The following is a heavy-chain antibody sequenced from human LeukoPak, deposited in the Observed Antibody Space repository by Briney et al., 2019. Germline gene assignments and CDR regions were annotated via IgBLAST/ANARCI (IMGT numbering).Heavy chain of an antibody. D-gene: IGHD2-21*02. Sequence: PGGSLRLSCAASGFTFSSYSMNWVRQAPGKGLEWVSSISSSSSYIYYADSVKGRFTISRDNAKNSLYLQMNSLRAEDTAVYYCARPGQTCGGDCYSPFDYWGQGTLVTVSS. J-gene: IGHJ4*02. CDR2: ISSSSSYI. V-gene: IGHV3-21*01. CDR1: GFTFSSYS. CDR3: ARPGQTCGGDCYSPFDY.